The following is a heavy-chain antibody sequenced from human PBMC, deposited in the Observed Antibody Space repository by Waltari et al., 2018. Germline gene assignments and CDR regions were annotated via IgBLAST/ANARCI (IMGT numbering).Heavy chain of an antibody. CDR2: IYTSGST. V-gene: IGHV4-61*09. Sequence: QVQLQESGPGLVKPSQTLSLTCPVSGGSISSGSYYWSWIRQPAGKGLEWIGYIYTSGSTNYNPSLKSRVTISVDTSKNQFSLKLSSVTAADTAVYYCARSDSSSWYWGQGTLVTVSS. J-gene: IGHJ4*02. D-gene: IGHD6-13*01. CDR1: GGSISSGSYY. CDR3: ARSDSSSWY.